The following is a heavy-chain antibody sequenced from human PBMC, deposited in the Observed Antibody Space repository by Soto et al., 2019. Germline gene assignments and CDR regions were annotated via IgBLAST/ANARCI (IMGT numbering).Heavy chain of an antibody. CDR3: ARDPGGVTIFGVAYDY. CDR1: GYTFTSYG. D-gene: IGHD3-3*01. J-gene: IGHJ4*02. V-gene: IGHV1-18*01. Sequence: ASVKVSCKASGYTFTSYGISWVRQAPGQGLEWKGWLSAYNCNTNYAQKLQGRVTMTTDTSTSTAYMELRSLRSDDTAVYYCARDPGGVTIFGVAYDYWGQGTLVTVSS. CDR2: LSAYNCNT.